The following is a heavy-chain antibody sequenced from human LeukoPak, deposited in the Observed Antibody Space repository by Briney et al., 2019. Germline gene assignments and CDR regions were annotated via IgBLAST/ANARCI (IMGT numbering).Heavy chain of an antibody. D-gene: IGHD1-26*01. CDR2: ISAKNGNT. Sequence: GASVKVSCKASGYSFSNYGMIWVRQAPGQGLEWMGWISAKNGNTDYAQKLQGRITMTADTSTSTAYMELRGLRSDDTAVYFCARRIVGGHLGDYWGQGTLVTVSS. V-gene: IGHV1-18*01. J-gene: IGHJ4*02. CDR1: GYSFSNYG. CDR3: ARRIVGGHLGDY.